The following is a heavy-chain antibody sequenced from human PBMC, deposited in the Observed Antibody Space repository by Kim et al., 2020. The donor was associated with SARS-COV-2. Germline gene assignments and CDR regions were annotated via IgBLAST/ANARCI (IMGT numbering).Heavy chain of an antibody. D-gene: IGHD3-16*02. V-gene: IGHV7-4-1*02. CDR2: INTNTGNP. CDR3: ARDVISHDYVWGSYPPIDY. CDR1: GYTFTSYA. J-gene: IGHJ4*02. Sequence: ASVKVSCKASGYTFTSYAMNWVRQAPGQGLEWMAWINTNTGNPTYAQGFTGRFVFSLDTSVSTAYLQISSLKAEDTAVYYCARDVISHDYVWGSYPPIDYWGQGTLVTVSS.